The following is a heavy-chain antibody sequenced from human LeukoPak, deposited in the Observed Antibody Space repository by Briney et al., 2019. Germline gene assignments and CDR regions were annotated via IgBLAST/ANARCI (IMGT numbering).Heavy chain of an antibody. Sequence: SETLSLTCTVSGGSISHYYWSWIRQPPGKGLEWIGYIYYSGSTNYNPSLKSRVTMSVDTSKNQFSLKLSSVTAADTAVYYCANSHCDWFDHDHYYMDVWGKGTTVTVSS. V-gene: IGHV4-59*01. CDR1: GGSISHYY. J-gene: IGHJ6*03. D-gene: IGHD3-9*01. CDR2: IYYSGST. CDR3: ANSHCDWFDHDHYYMDV.